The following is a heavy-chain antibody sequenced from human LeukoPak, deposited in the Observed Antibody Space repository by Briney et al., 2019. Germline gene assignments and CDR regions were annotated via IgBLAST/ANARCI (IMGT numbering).Heavy chain of an antibody. V-gene: IGHV3-21*01. Sequence: GGSLRLSCAASGFTFSSYSMNWVRQAPGKGLEWVSSISSSSSYIYYADSVKGRFTISRDNAKNTLYLQMNSLRAEDTAVYYCARGYSGSYRVDYWGQGTLVTVSS. J-gene: IGHJ4*02. CDR2: ISSSSSYI. CDR3: ARGYSGSYRVDY. D-gene: IGHD1-26*01. CDR1: GFTFSSYS.